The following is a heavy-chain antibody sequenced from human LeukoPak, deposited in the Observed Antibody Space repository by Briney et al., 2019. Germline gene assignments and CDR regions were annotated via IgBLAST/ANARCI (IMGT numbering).Heavy chain of an antibody. Sequence: EASVKVSRKASGYTFTGYYMHWVRQAPGQGLEWMGWINPNSGGTNYAQKFQGRVTMTRDTSISTAYMELSRLRSDDTAVYYCARDRGIAVYYFDYWGQGTLVTVSS. J-gene: IGHJ4*02. V-gene: IGHV1-2*02. CDR1: GYTFTGYY. CDR3: ARDRGIAVYYFDY. CDR2: INPNSGGT. D-gene: IGHD6-19*01.